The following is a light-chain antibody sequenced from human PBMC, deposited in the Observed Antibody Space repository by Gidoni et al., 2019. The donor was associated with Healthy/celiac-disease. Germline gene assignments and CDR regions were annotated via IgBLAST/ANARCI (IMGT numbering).Light chain of an antibody. V-gene: IGKV3-20*01. J-gene: IGKJ1*01. CDR2: GAS. CDR3: QQYGSSPLT. Sequence: EIVLTQSPGTLSLSPGERATLACRASRRVSSSYLAWYQQKPGQAPRLLIYGASSRATGIPDRFSGSGSGTDFTLTISRLEPEDFAVYYCQQYGSSPLTFGQXTKVEIK. CDR1: RRVSSSY.